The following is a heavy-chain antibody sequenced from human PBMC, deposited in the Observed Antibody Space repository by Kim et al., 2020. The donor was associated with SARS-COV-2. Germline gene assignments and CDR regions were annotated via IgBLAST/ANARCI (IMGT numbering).Heavy chain of an antibody. Sequence: GGSLRLSCAASGFTFSTYGMSWVRQAPGKGLEWVSAFSGNGGTRYSAAAESGRSTITRDTTNNLLHLQNNLIADEATAYYYSAHGGGHESSCHDS. CDR1: GFTFSTYG. CDR3: SAHGGGHESSCHDS. D-gene: IGHD1-26*01. J-gene: IGHJ5*01. V-gene: IGHV3-23*01. CDR2: FSGNGGTR.